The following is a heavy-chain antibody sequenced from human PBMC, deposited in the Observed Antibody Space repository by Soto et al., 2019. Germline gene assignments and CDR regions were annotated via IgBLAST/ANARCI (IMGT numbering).Heavy chain of an antibody. CDR2: IYYSGST. V-gene: IGHV4-59*01. Sequence: PSETLSLTCTVSGGSISSYYWSWIRQPPGKGLEWIGYIYYSGSTNYNPSLKSRVTISVDTSKNQFSLKLSSVTAADTAVYYCARYGGVGDTGGLFDYWGQGTLVTVSS. CDR3: ARYGGVGDTGGLFDY. J-gene: IGHJ4*02. D-gene: IGHD1-26*01. CDR1: GGSISSYY.